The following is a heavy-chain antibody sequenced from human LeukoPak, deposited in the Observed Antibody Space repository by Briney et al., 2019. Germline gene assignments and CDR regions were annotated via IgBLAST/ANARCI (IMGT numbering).Heavy chain of an antibody. CDR3: SREGGPFCPFGY. CDR2: ISLAGQT. D-gene: IGHD1-26*01. J-gene: IGHJ4*02. CDR1: GGSISGTNW. Sequence: SETLSLTCGVSGGSISGTNWWSWVRQPPGQGLEWIGEISLAGQTNFNPSLNGRVTMSLDKSSNQLSLHLTSVTAADTATYFCSREGGPFCPFGYWGQGTLVIVSS. V-gene: IGHV4/OR15-8*02.